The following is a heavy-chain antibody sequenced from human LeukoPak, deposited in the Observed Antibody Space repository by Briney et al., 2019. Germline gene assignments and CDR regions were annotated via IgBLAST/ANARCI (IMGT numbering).Heavy chain of an antibody. CDR2: ISSSGSTI. D-gene: IGHD3-22*01. J-gene: IGHJ4*02. V-gene: IGHV3-48*03. Sequence: GGSLRLSCAASGFTFSSYEMNWVRQAPGKGLEWVSYISSSGSTIYYADSVKGQFTISRDNAKNSLYLQMNSLRAEDTAVYYCARESDSSEGYFDYWGQGTLVTVSS. CDR1: GFTFSSYE. CDR3: ARESDSSEGYFDY.